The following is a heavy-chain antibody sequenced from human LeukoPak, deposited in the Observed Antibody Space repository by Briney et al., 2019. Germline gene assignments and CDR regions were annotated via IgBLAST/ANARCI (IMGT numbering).Heavy chain of an antibody. V-gene: IGHV3-48*01. CDR2: ISSSSSTI. Sequence: GGSLRLSCAASGFTFSSYSMNWVRQAPGKGLEWVSYISSSSSTIYYADSVKGRFTISRDNAKNSLYLQMNSLRAEDTAAYYCASSTGGKSDYWGQGTLVTVSS. D-gene: IGHD4-23*01. CDR3: ASSTGGKSDY. CDR1: GFTFSSYS. J-gene: IGHJ4*02.